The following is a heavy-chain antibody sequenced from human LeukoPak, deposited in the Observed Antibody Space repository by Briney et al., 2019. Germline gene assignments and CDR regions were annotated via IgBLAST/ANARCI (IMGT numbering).Heavy chain of an antibody. V-gene: IGHV3-48*01. Sequence: GGSLRLSCAASGFTFSSYSMNWVRQAPGKGLEWVSYISSSSSTIYYADSVKGRFTISRDNAKNSLYLQMNSLRAEDTAVYYCARGLSPYYYYYMDVWGKGTTVTVSS. J-gene: IGHJ6*03. CDR1: GFTFSSYS. CDR2: ISSSSSTI. CDR3: ARGLSPYYYYYMDV.